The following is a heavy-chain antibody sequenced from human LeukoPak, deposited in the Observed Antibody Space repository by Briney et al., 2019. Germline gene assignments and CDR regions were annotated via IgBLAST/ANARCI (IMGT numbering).Heavy chain of an antibody. V-gene: IGHV3-23*01. Sequence: PGGSLRLSCAASGFTFSNYAMSWVRQAPGKGLEWVSAITGSGGNTYYADSVKGRFTISRDNSKNTVFLQMNSLRAEDTAVYYCARDSRSGSYRRRHYYYYYGMDVWGQGTTVTVSS. D-gene: IGHD3-10*01. J-gene: IGHJ6*02. CDR1: GFTFSNYA. CDR3: ARDSRSGSYRRRHYYYYYGMDV. CDR2: ITGSGGNT.